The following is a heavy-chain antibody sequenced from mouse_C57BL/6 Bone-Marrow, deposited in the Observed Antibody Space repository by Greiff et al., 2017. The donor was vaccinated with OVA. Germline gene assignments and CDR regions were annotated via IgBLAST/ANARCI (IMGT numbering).Heavy chain of an antibody. CDR3: ARWDYGSRPYYYAMDY. D-gene: IGHD1-1*01. CDR2: INPNNGGT. J-gene: IGHJ4*01. V-gene: IGHV1-26*01. CDR1: GYTFTDYY. Sequence: VQLQQSGPELVKPGASVKISCKASGYTFTDYYMNWVKQSHGKSLEWIGDINPNNGGTSYNQKFKGKATLTVDKSSSTAYMELRSLTSEDSAVYYCARWDYGSRPYYYAMDYWGQGTSVTVSS.